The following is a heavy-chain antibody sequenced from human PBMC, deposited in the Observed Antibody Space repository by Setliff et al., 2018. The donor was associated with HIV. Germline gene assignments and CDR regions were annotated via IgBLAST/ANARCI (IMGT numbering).Heavy chain of an antibody. CDR2: IYPVDSET. CDR1: GYNFVDYS. J-gene: IGHJ4*02. Sequence: GESLKISCQGSGYNFVDYSIAWVRQVPGKGLEWMGIIYPVDSETRYSPSFQGQVTISADKSINTAYLQWTTLEASDSAMYYCARPRGNDYAGSGFDNWGQGTLVTVPS. CDR3: ARPRGNDYAGSGFDN. V-gene: IGHV5-51*01. D-gene: IGHD2-2*01.